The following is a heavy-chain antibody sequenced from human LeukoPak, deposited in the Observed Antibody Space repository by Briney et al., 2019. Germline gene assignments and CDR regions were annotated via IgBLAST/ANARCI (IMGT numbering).Heavy chain of an antibody. D-gene: IGHD3-10*01. V-gene: IGHV4-31*03. Sequence: SETLSLTCTVSGGSINSGDYYWNWIRQHPEKGLEWIGYIHSRGNTYYNPPLKSRVTISRDTSKNQFSLKLSSVTAADTAVYYCARVYGSGSALEYWGQGTLVTVSS. CDR1: GGSINSGDYY. CDR3: ARVYGSGSALEY. CDR2: IHSRGNT. J-gene: IGHJ4*02.